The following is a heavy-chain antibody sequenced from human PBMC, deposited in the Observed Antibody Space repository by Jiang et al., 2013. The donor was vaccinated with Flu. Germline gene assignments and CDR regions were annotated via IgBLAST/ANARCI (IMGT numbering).Heavy chain of an antibody. CDR2: IYYSGST. J-gene: IGHJ4*02. V-gene: IGHV4-31*02. Sequence: GSISSGGYYWSWIRQHPGKGLEWIGYIYYSGSTYYNPSLKSRVTISVDTSKNQFSLKLSSVTAADTAVYYCATRKGYYYDSSGYYSYWGQGTLVTVSS. CDR3: ATRKGYYYDSSGYYSY. CDR1: GSISSGGYY. D-gene: IGHD3-22*01.